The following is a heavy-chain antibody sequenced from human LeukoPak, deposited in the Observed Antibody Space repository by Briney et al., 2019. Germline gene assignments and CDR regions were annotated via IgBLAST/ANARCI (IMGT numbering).Heavy chain of an antibody. CDR3: AKDPQKWESYFDY. J-gene: IGHJ4*02. Sequence: PGGSVRLSCAASGFTFSSYGMHWVRQAPGKGLEWVAFIRYDGSNKYYADSVKGRFTISRDNSKNTLYLQMNSLRAEDSAVYYCAKDPQKWESYFDYWGQGTLVTVSS. D-gene: IGHD1-26*01. CDR1: GFTFSSYG. CDR2: IRYDGSNK. V-gene: IGHV3-30*02.